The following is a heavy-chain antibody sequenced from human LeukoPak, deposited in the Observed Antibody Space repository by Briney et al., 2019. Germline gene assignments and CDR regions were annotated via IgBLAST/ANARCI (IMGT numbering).Heavy chain of an antibody. Sequence: GGSLRLSCAASGFTFSSYSMNWVRQAPGKGLEWVSSISSSSYIYYADSVKGRFTISRDNAKNSLYLQMNSLRAEDTAVYYCARDVDCSGGSCYRTVDYWGQGTLVTVSS. CDR2: ISSSSYI. CDR1: GFTFSSYS. D-gene: IGHD2-15*01. J-gene: IGHJ4*02. V-gene: IGHV3-21*01. CDR3: ARDVDCSGGSCYRTVDY.